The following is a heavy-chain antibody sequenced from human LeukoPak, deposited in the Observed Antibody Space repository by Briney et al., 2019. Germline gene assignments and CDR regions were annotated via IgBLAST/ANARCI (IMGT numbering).Heavy chain of an antibody. D-gene: IGHD3-22*01. CDR1: GVTFSSYG. V-gene: IGHV3-33*01. CDR3: ARDALGRGYYYATLDY. CDR2: IWYDGSNK. Sequence: PGGSLRLSCAASGVTFSSYGMHWVRQAPGKGLEWVAVIWYDGSNKYYADSVKGRFTISRDNSKNTLYLQMNSLRAEDTAVYYCARDALGRGYYYATLDYWGQGTLVTVSS. J-gene: IGHJ4*02.